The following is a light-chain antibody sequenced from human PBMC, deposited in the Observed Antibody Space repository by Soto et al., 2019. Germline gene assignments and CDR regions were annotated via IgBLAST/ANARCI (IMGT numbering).Light chain of an antibody. Sequence: QSALTQPDSVSGSPGQSITLSFTGTSSDVGSYNLVSWYQQHPGKAPKLMIYEGSKRPSGVSNRFSGSKSGNTASLTISGLQAEDEADYYCCSYAGSSTVLFGGGTKVTVL. V-gene: IGLV2-23*01. CDR2: EGS. CDR3: CSYAGSSTVL. CDR1: SSDVGSYNL. J-gene: IGLJ2*01.